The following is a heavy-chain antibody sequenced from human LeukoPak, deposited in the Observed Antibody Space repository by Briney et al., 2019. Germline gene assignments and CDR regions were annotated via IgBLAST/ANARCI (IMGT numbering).Heavy chain of an antibody. J-gene: IGHJ4*02. CDR3: ARDALPAIWFGDYFDY. CDR2: ISSSGSTI. Sequence: PGGSLRLSCAASGFTFSDYYMSWIRQAPGKRLEWVSYISSSGSTIYYADSVKGRFTISRDNAKNSLYLQMNSLRAEDTAVYYCARDALPAIWFGDYFDYWGQGTLVTVSS. D-gene: IGHD3-10*01. V-gene: IGHV3-11*01. CDR1: GFTFSDYY.